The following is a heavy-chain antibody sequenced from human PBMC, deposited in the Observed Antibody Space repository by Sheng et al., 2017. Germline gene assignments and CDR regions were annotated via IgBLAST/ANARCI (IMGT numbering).Heavy chain of an antibody. CDR1: GYSISSGYY. V-gene: IGHV4-38-2*01. D-gene: IGHD2-21*01. J-gene: IGHJ6*01. CDR2: IYHSGST. Sequence: QVQLQESGPGLVKPSETLSLTCAVSGYSISSGYYWGWIRQPPGKGLEWIGSIYHSGSTYYNPSLKSRVTISVDTSKNQFSLKLSSVTAADTAVYYCASNSYTEAGPYYYYGMDVWGPRDHGHRLL. CDR3: ASNSYTEAGPYYYYGMDV.